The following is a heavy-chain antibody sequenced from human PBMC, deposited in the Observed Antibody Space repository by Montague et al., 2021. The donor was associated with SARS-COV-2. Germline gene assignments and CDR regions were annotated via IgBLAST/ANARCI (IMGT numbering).Heavy chain of an antibody. V-gene: IGHV4-59*01. Sequence: SETLSLTCTVSGGSISSYYWSWIRQPPGKGLEWIGYIYYSGSTNXXPSLKSRVTISVDTSKNRFSLKLNSVTAADTAVYYCARDTEGYISSWYHDYWGQGTLVTVSS. J-gene: IGHJ4*02. CDR3: ARDTEGYISSWYHDY. CDR2: IYYSGST. D-gene: IGHD6-13*01. CDR1: GGSISSYY.